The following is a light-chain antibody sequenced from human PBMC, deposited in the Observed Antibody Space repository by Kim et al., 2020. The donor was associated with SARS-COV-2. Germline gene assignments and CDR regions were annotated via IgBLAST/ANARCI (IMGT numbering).Light chain of an antibody. Sequence: SSELTQDPAVSVALGQTVRITCQGDSLRSYYATWYRQKSGQAPVLVFYGKDKRPSGIPDRLSGSSSGNTASLTITGAPAADEADYYCKSRDSRGKVVFGGGTNVTVL. V-gene: IGLV3-19*01. J-gene: IGLJ2*01. CDR1: SLRSYY. CDR2: GKD. CDR3: KSRDSRGKVV.